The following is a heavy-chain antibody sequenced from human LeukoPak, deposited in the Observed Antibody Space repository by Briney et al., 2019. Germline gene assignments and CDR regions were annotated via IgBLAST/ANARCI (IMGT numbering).Heavy chain of an antibody. Sequence: GGSLRLSCTASGFTFGDYAVSWFRQAPGKGLEWVGFIRSKAYGGTTEYAASVKGRFTISRDDSKSIAYLQMNSLKTEDTAVYYCTRGPFIAAAGTPDWDYWGQGTLVTVSS. D-gene: IGHD6-13*01. CDR3: TRGPFIAAAGTPDWDY. J-gene: IGHJ4*02. V-gene: IGHV3-49*03. CDR1: GFTFGDYA. CDR2: IRSKAYGGTT.